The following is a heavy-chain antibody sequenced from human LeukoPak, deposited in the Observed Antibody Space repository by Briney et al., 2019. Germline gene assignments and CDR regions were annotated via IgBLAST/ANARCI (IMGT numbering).Heavy chain of an antibody. CDR1: GYIFTDYH. D-gene: IGHD3-22*01. Sequence: ASVKVSCKASGYIFTDYHVHWFRQAPGQGLEWMGWISPNNGFKNYAQKFQGRVTMTRDTSISTAYMELSSLRSEDTAVYYCARATPGSSGPYYFDYWGQGTLVTVSS. CDR2: ISPNNGFK. J-gene: IGHJ4*02. CDR3: ARATPGSSGPYYFDY. V-gene: IGHV1-2*02.